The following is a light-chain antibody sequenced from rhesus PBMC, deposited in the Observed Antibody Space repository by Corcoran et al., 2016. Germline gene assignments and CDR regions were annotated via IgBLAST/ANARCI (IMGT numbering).Light chain of an antibody. J-gene: IGKJ1*01. CDR1: QGISSW. CDR3: QQYSSRPRT. V-gene: IGKV1-22*01. Sequence: DIQMTQSPSSLSASVGDTVTITCRASQGISSWLAWYQQKPGKAPPVLIYKASSLESGVPSRFSGSGSGTDFTLNISSLQSEDFATYYCQQYSSRPRTFGQGTKVEIK. CDR2: KAS.